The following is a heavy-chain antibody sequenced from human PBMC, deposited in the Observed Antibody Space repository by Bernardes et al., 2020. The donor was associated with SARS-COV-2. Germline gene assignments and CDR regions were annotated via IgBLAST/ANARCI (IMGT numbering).Heavy chain of an antibody. Sequence: SETLSLTCNVSGDSIRSYYWSWVRQPPGKRLEWIGYIYYSGGINYNPSLKSRVTISLDTSKNQFSLKLSSVTAADTAVYYCARDLQGVFDIWGQGTMVTVSS. CDR3: ARDLQGVFDI. CDR1: GDSIRSYY. V-gene: IGHV4-59*01. J-gene: IGHJ3*02. CDR2: IYYSGGI.